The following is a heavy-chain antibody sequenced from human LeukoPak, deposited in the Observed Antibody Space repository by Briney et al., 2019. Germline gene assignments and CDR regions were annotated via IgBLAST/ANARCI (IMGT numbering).Heavy chain of an antibody. J-gene: IGHJ4*02. Sequence: GWSLRVSCAPSGFTFSRYWMTWVRQPPGKGLEWVASIKDDGRQKYYLDSVKGRFSVSRDNAKNSVYLQMDSLRAEDTALYYCARDASRGFDTWGQGTRVTGSS. CDR3: ARDASRGFDT. V-gene: IGHV3-7*01. CDR1: GFTFSRYW. CDR2: IKDDGRQK. D-gene: IGHD5-24*01.